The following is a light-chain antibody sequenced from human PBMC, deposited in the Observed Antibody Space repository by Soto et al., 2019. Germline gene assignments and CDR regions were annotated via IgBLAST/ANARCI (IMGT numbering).Light chain of an antibody. V-gene: IGKV1-39*01. J-gene: IGKJ2*01. CDR2: AAS. Sequence: DIQMTQSPSSLSASVGDRVTNTCRASQSIRYYLNWYQQKPGKAPKLLIYAASSLQSGVPSRFSGSGSGTDFTLTISSLQPEDFATYYCQQSYSTPQNPFGQGTKLEIK. CDR1: QSIRYY. CDR3: QQSYSTPQNP.